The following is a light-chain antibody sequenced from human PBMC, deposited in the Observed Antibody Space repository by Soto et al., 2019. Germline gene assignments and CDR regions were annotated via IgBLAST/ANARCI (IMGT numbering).Light chain of an antibody. Sequence: EIVMTQSPVTLSVSPGERATLSCRASQSVRSTYLAWYQQKPGQATRLLIFGVSNRAAGIPARFSGSGSGTEFTLTISRLQSEDFAVYYCQQYGDWPLTFGGGTKVDIK. CDR3: QQYGDWPLT. CDR1: QSVRSTY. CDR2: GVS. V-gene: IGKV3-15*01. J-gene: IGKJ4*01.